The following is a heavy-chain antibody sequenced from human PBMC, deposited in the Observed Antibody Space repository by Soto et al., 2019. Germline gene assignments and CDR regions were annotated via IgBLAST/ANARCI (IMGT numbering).Heavy chain of an antibody. CDR1: GFTFSSYE. J-gene: IGHJ6*02. CDR3: AREGRLLYYGMDV. V-gene: IGHV3-48*03. Sequence: GGSLRLSCAASGFTFSSYEMNWVRQAPGKGLEWVSYISSSGSTIYYADSVKGRFTISRDNAKNSLYLQMNSLRAEDTAVYYCAREGRLLYYGMDVWGQGTTVTVSS. D-gene: IGHD5-12*01. CDR2: ISSSGSTI.